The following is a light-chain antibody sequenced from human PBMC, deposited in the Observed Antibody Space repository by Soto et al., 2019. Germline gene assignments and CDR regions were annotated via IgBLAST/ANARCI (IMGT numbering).Light chain of an antibody. CDR3: QQYNRWPPIT. Sequence: IQLAQSPSSLSASVGDRVTITCRASQGISSYLAWYQQKPGKAPKLLIYAASTLQSGVPSRFSGSGSGTEFTLTISSLQSEDFAVYYCQQYNRWPPITFGQGTRLEI. V-gene: IGKV1-9*01. J-gene: IGKJ5*01. CDR1: QGISSY. CDR2: AAS.